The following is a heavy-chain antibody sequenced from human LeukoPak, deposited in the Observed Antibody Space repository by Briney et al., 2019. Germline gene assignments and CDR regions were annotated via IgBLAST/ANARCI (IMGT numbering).Heavy chain of an antibody. J-gene: IGHJ4*02. CDR1: EFTFSSYW. CDR3: AKDPYSSSPEGGNY. CDR2: IKEDGSEK. V-gene: IGHV3-7*03. Sequence: GGSLRLSCAASEFTFSSYWMSWVRQAPGKGLEWVGNIKEDGSEKYYVDSVKGRFTISRDNAKNSLYLQMNSLRAEDTAVYYCAKDPYSSSPEGGNYWGQGTLVTVSS. D-gene: IGHD6-6*01.